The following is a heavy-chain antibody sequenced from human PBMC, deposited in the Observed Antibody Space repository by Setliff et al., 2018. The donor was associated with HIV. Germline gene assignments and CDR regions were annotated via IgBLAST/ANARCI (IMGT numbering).Heavy chain of an antibody. CDR1: GGSISSYY. D-gene: IGHD3-22*01. CDR2: IYSTGDT. V-gene: IGHV4-4*07. Sequence: SETLSLTCSVSGGSISSYYWNWIRQPAGKGLEWIGHIYSTGDTNYNPSLKSRVTLSADTSKNQLSLSLTSVTAADTAVYYCARVRLTMIMMVDYFDQWGQGTLVTVSS. J-gene: IGHJ4*02. CDR3: ARVRLTMIMMVDYFDQ.